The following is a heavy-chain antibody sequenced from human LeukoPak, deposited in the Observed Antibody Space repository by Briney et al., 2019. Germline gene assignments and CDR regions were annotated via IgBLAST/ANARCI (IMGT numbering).Heavy chain of an antibody. CDR1: GYSISSGYY. Sequence: KPSETLSLTCAVSGYSISSGYYWGWIRQPPGKGLEWIGSIYHSGSTYYNPSLKSRVTISVDTPKNQLSLKLSSVTAADTAVYYCARVKDSSGYYSWGYWGQGTLVTVSS. D-gene: IGHD3-22*01. CDR3: ARVKDSSGYYSWGY. V-gene: IGHV4-38-2*01. J-gene: IGHJ4*02. CDR2: IYHSGST.